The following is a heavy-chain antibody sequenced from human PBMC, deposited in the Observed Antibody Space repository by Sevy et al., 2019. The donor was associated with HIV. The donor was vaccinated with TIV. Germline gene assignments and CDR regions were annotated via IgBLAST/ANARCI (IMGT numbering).Heavy chain of an antibody. D-gene: IGHD3-22*01. J-gene: IGHJ4*02. CDR3: ARQRDYYYSSLGY. CDR1: GGSISSYY. CDR2: IYYSGST. V-gene: IGHV4-59*01. Sequence: SETLSLTCTVSGGSISSYYCSWIRQPPGEGLEWIGYIYYSGSTNYNPSLKSRVTISLDTSKNQFSLKLSSVTAADTAVYYCARQRDYYYSSLGYWGQGTLVTVSS.